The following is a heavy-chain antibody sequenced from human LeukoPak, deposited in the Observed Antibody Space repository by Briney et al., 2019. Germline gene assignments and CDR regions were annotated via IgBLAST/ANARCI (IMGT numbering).Heavy chain of an antibody. CDR3: ARLPRAWFGELRSGFDY. CDR1: GGSFSGYY. D-gene: IGHD3-10*01. Sequence: SETLSLTCAVYGGSFSGYYWSWTRQPPGKGLEWIGEINHSGSTNYNPSLKSRVTISVDTSKNQFSLKLSSVTAADTAVYYCARLPRAWFGELRSGFDYWGQGTLVTVSS. J-gene: IGHJ4*02. V-gene: IGHV4-34*01. CDR2: INHSGST.